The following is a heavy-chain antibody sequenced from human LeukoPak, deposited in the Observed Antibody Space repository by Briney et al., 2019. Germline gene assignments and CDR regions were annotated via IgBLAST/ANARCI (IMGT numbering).Heavy chain of an antibody. CDR1: GYTFTSYD. Sequence: GASVKVSCKASGYTFTSYDINWVRQATGQGLEWMGWMNPNSGNTGYAQKFQGRVTVTRNTSTSTAYMELSSLRSEDTAVYYCARYKRAIGLRRYYYYGMDVWGQGTTVTVSS. V-gene: IGHV1-8*01. D-gene: IGHD1-1*01. CDR2: MNPNSGNT. J-gene: IGHJ6*02. CDR3: ARYKRAIGLRRYYYYGMDV.